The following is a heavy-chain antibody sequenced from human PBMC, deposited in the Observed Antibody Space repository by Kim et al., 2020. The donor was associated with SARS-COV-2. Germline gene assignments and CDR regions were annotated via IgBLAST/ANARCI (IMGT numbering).Heavy chain of an antibody. D-gene: IGHD5-18*01. J-gene: IGHJ4*02. CDR1: GFTFGDYA. V-gene: IGHV3-49*03. CDR2: IRSKAYGGTT. CDR3: TRAWDTAMGQPFDY. Sequence: GGSLRLSCTASGFTFGDYAMSWFRQAPGKGLEWVGFIRSKAYGGTTEYAASVKGRFTISRDDSKSIAYLQMNSLKTEDTAVYYCTRAWDTAMGQPFDYWGQGTLVTVSS.